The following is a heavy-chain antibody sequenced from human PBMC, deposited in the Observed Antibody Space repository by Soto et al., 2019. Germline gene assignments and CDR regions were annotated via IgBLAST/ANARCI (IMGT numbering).Heavy chain of an antibody. CDR1: GFNFDNYG. D-gene: IGHD1-7*01. CDR2: ITYDGSFQ. J-gene: IGHJ4*02. CDR3: AKDRVGGTFYTPLAF. Sequence: GGSLRLSCQASGFNFDNYGMHWVRQSPGKGLEWVAVITYDGSFQYYADSVKGRFTISRDNSKNTLSLHLNTLKPEDTAVYHCAKDRVGGTFYTPLAFWGQGTLVTVSS. V-gene: IGHV3-30*18.